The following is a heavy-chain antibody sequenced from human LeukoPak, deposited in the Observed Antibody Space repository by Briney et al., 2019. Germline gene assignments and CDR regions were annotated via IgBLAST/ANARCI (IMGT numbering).Heavy chain of an antibody. CDR3: ARDLGSGYYFGWFDP. J-gene: IGHJ5*02. D-gene: IGHD3-3*01. CDR1: GYTFTSYG. Sequence: ASVKVSCKASGYTFTSYGISWVRQAPGQGLDGMGWISAYNGNTNYAQKLQGRVTMTTDTSTSTAYMELRSLRSDDTAVYYCARDLGSGYYFGWFDPWGQGTLVTVSS. CDR2: ISAYNGNT. V-gene: IGHV1-18*01.